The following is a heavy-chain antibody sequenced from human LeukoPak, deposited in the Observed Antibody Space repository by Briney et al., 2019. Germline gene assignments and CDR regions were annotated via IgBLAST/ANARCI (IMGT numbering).Heavy chain of an antibody. CDR2: ISGSGGST. D-gene: IGHD1-26*01. V-gene: IGHV3-23*01. CDR3: AKDVPTGSYPNPFDY. CDR1: GFTFSSYA. J-gene: IGHJ4*02. Sequence: GGPPRLSCATSGFTFSSYAMSWVRQAPGKGLEWVSAISGSGGSTYYADSVKGRFTISRDNSKNTLYLQMNSLRAEDTAVYYCAKDVPTGSYPNPFDYWGQGTLVTVSS.